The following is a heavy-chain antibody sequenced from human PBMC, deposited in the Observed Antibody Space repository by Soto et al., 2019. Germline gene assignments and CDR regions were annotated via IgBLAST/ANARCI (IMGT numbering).Heavy chain of an antibody. V-gene: IGHV1-69*01. CDR2: IIPIFGPA. CDR3: ARDTVTGTTPYLFDY. CDR1: GGTSSSYA. D-gene: IGHD1-7*01. J-gene: IGHJ4*02. Sequence: QVQLVQSGAEVRKPGSSVRVSCRASGGTSSSYAINWVRQAPGQGLEWMGGIIPIFGPANYAQRFQGRVTIIADESTSTAYMELSSLRSEDTAVYFCARDTVTGTTPYLFDYWGQGTLVTVSS.